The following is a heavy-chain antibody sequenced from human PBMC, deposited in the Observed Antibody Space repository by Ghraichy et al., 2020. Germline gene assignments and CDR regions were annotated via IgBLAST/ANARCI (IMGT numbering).Heavy chain of an antibody. CDR2: INPNSGGT. J-gene: IGHJ6*02. CDR1: GYTFTGYY. V-gene: IGHV1-2*02. D-gene: IGHD3-10*01. CDR3: ALAYGYYYGMDV. Sequence: AAVKVSCKASGYTFTGYYMHWVRQAPGQGLEWMGWINPNSGGTNYAQKFQGRVTMTRDTSISPAYMELSRLRSDDTAVYYCALAYGYYYGMDVWGQGTTVTVSS.